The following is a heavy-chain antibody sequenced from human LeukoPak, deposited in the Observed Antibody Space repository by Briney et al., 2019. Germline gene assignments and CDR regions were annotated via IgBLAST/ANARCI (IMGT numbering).Heavy chain of an antibody. CDR3: ARGCDQDEYGDYYFGY. V-gene: IGHV3-7*01. CDR1: GYIFSNYW. CDR2: IKQDGSEK. J-gene: IGHJ4*02. D-gene: IGHD4-17*01. Sequence: GGSLRLSCAASGYIFSNYWMSWVRQAPGKGLEWMANIKQDGSEKYYMDSVKGRFTISRENAKNSLYLQMNRLRAEDTAVYYCARGCDQDEYGDYYFGYWGQGTLVTVSS.